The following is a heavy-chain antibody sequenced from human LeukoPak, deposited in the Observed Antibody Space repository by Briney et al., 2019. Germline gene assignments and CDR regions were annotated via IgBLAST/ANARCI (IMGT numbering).Heavy chain of an antibody. D-gene: IGHD6-13*01. V-gene: IGHV4-4*07. CDR1: GGSISSYY. Sequence: SETLSLTCTVSGGSISSYYWSWIRQPAGKGLEWIGRIYTSGSTNYNPSLKSRVTISVDTSKNQFSLKLSSVTAADTAVYYCARDTPYSSSWYGRGWFDPWGQGTLVTVSS. CDR3: ARDTPYSSSWYGRGWFDP. CDR2: IYTSGST. J-gene: IGHJ5*02.